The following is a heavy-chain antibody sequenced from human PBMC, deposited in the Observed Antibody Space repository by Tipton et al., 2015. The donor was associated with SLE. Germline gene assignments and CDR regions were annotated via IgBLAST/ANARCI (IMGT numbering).Heavy chain of an antibody. D-gene: IGHD6-13*01. CDR3: AKLRGLNIAAANY. Sequence: SLRLSCAASGFTFGSYGMNWVRQAPGKGLEWVSGISGVGDSTFYADSVKGRFTISRDDSKNTLYLQMNSLRAEDTAVYYCAKLRGLNIAAANYWGQGALVTVSS. J-gene: IGHJ4*02. CDR2: ISGVGDST. CDR1: GFTFGSYG. V-gene: IGHV3-23*01.